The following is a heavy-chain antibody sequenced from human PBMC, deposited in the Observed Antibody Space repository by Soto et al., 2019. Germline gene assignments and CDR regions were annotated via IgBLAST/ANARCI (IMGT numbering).Heavy chain of an antibody. CDR1: GFTFSTYW. D-gene: IGHD3-10*01. J-gene: IGHJ4*02. CDR3: ARDGGGFNTLYYFDS. Sequence: GGSLRLSCAASGFTFSTYWMNWVRQTPGKGLMWVSRISPDGSNRGYADSVEGRFTVSRDNAKNTLYLQINSLRTEDTAVYYCARDGGGFNTLYYFDSWGQGTLVTVSS. V-gene: IGHV3-74*01. CDR2: ISPDGSNR.